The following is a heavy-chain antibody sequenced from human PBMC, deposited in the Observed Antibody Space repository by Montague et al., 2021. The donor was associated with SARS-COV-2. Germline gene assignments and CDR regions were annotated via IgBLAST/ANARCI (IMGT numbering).Heavy chain of an antibody. V-gene: IGHV4-31*03. CDR3: ARDRRLRYFELSYYYYGMDV. CDR2: IYYSGST. CDR1: GGSISSGGYY. D-gene: IGHD3-9*01. J-gene: IGHJ6*02. Sequence: TLSLTCTVSGGSISSGGYYWSWIRQHPGKGLEWIGYIYYSGSTYYNPSLKSRVTISVDTSKNSFSLKLSSVTAADTAVYYCARDRRLRYFELSYYYYGMDVWGQGTTVTVSS.